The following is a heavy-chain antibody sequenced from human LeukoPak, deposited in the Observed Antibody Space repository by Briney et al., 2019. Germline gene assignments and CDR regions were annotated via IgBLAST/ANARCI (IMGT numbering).Heavy chain of an antibody. CDR2: IYYSGST. CDR1: GGSFSGYY. Sequence: PSETLSLTCAVYGGSFSGYYWSWIRQPPGKGLEWIGYIYYSGSTNYNPSLKSRVTISVDTSKNQFSLKLSSVTAADTAVYYCARSFRGGESINYFDYWGQGTLVTVSS. CDR3: ARSFRGGESINYFDY. V-gene: IGHV4-59*01. D-gene: IGHD3-16*01. J-gene: IGHJ4*02.